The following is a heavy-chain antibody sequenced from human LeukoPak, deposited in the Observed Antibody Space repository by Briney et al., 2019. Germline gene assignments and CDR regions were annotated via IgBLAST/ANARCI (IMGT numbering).Heavy chain of an antibody. J-gene: IGHJ6*02. CDR1: GGSFSGYY. D-gene: IGHD2-2*01. Sequence: SETLSLTCAVYGGSFSGYYWSWIRQPPGKGLEWIGEINHSGSTNYNPSLKSRVTISVDTSKNQFSLELSSVTAADTAVYYCARGIVVVPAAMWDYYYGMDVWGQGITVTVSS. CDR3: ARGIVVVPAAMWDYYYGMDV. CDR2: INHSGST. V-gene: IGHV4-34*01.